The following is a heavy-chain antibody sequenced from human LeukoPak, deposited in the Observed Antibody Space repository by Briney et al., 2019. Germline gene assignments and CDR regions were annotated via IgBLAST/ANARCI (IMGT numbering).Heavy chain of an antibody. CDR3: ARDSTDYGDYVFNY. J-gene: IGHJ4*02. CDR1: GFTFSSYW. D-gene: IGHD4-17*01. V-gene: IGHV3-7*01. Sequence: GGSLRLSCAASGFTFSSYWMSWVRQAPGKGLEWVANIKQDGSEKYYVDSVKGRFTISRDNAKHSLYLQMNSLRAEDTAVYYCARDSTDYGDYVFNYWGQGTLVTVSS. CDR2: IKQDGSEK.